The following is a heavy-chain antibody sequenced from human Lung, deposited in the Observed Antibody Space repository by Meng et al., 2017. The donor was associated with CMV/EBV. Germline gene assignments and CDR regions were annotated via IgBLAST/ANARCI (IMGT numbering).Heavy chain of an antibody. CDR1: GYTFTGYY. Sequence: ASVKVSCKASGYTFTGYYIHWVRQAPGQGLEYMGWINPNSGGAHYAQKFQGRVTMTRDTSISTAYMELNRLRSDDTAVYYCARGDLIVVVPATIPRVGTDVWGQGTTVTVSS. CDR3: ARGDLIVVVPATIPRVGTDV. CDR2: INPNSGGA. D-gene: IGHD2-2*01. J-gene: IGHJ6*02. V-gene: IGHV1-2*02.